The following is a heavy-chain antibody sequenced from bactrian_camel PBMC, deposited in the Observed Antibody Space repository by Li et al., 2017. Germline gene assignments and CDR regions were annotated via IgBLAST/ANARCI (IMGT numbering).Heavy chain of an antibody. J-gene: IGHJ4*01. Sequence: HVQLVESGGGSVQTGGSLRLSCAVSSWYYSRNCMGWFRQAPGKEREGVAALNRDGTTLYVYSVKDRFTISLEDNTLYLQMNGLKPEDTAMYYCAADPHNRRRCVERYLQTTGQGTQVTVS. CDR2: LNRDGTT. CDR1: SWYYSRNC. D-gene: IGHD2*01. V-gene: IGHV3S53*01.